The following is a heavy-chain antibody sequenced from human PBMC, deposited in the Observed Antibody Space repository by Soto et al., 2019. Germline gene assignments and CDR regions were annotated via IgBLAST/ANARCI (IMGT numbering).Heavy chain of an antibody. V-gene: IGHV3-30-3*01. Sequence: QVQLVESGGGVVQPGRSLRLSCAASGFTFSSYAMHWVRQAPGKGLEWVAVISYDGSNKYYADSVKGRFTISRDNSKNTLYLQMNSLRAEDTAVYYCAREATVTSYNWFDPWGQGTLVTVSS. CDR2: ISYDGSNK. D-gene: IGHD4-4*01. CDR1: GFTFSSYA. J-gene: IGHJ5*02. CDR3: AREATVTSYNWFDP.